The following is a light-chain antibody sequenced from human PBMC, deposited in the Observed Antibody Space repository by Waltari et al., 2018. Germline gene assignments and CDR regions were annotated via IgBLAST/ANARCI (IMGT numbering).Light chain of an antibody. Sequence: DIVMTQTPLSLSVTPGQPASISCKSSQSLLHTDGKTHLYWFLQKPGQSPQLLIYEASRRSSGAPDRFSGSGSGTEFTLRLSRVEAEDVGVYYCMQGIQLPNTFGGGTRVDLK. J-gene: IGKJ4*01. CDR3: MQGIQLPNT. CDR1: QSLLHTDGKTH. V-gene: IGKV2-29*02. CDR2: EAS.